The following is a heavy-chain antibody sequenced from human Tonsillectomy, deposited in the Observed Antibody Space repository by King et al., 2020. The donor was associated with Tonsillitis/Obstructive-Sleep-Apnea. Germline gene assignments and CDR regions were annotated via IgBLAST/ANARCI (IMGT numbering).Heavy chain of an antibody. D-gene: IGHD3-10*01. J-gene: IGHJ4*02. V-gene: IGHV1-18*01. Sequence: VQLVQSGAEVKRPGASVKVSCKASGYTFTSCGISWVRQAPGQGLEWVGWISAYNDNTNYVQRLQGRVTMTTDTSTGSAYLELRSLRSDDTAVYYCARAWRRLLWFGELLDPLDYWGQGTLVTVSS. CDR1: GYTFTSCG. CDR3: ARAWRRLLWFGELLDPLDY. CDR2: ISAYNDNT.